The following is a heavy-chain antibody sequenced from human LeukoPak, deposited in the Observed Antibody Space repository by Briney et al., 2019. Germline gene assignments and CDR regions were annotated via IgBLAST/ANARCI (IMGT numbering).Heavy chain of an antibody. J-gene: IGHJ5*02. CDR2: IYTSGST. V-gene: IGHV4-4*07. D-gene: IGHD2-2*01. Sequence: SETPSLTCTVSGGSISSYYWSWIRQPAGKGLEWIGRIYTSGSTNYNPSLKSRVTMSVDTSKNQFSLKLSSVTAADTAVYYCARESVGIVVVPAAKGSGFDPWGQGTLVTVSS. CDR1: GGSISSYY. CDR3: ARESVGIVVVPAAKGSGFDP.